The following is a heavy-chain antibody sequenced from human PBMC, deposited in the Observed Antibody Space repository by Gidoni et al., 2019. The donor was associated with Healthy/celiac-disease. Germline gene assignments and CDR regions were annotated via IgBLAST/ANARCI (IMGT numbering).Heavy chain of an antibody. CDR2: IYCSGST. Sequence: QVQLQESGPGLVKPSETLSLTCTVSGGSISSYYWSWIRQPPGKGLEWIGYIYCSGSTNYNPSLKSRVTISVDTSKNQFSLKLSSVTAADTAVYYCARDLRFDYWGQGTLVTVSS. J-gene: IGHJ4*02. CDR1: GGSISSYY. CDR3: ARDLRFDY. V-gene: IGHV4-59*01.